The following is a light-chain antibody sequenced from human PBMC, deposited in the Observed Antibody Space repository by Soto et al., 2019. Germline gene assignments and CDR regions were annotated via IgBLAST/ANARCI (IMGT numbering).Light chain of an antibody. CDR1: QSVSSY. CDR2: GAS. CDR3: QHLGMWPRT. J-gene: IGKJ2*01. V-gene: IGKV3-11*01. Sequence: EIVLTQSPATLSLSPGERATLSCRASQSVSSYLAWYQQKPGQAPRLLIYGASNRATGIPARFSGSGSGTDFTLTISSLEPEDFAVYYCQHLGMWPRTFGQGTKLEIK.